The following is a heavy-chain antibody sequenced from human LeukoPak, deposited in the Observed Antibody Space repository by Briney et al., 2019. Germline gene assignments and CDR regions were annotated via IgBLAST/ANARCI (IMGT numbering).Heavy chain of an antibody. CDR3: AKMDTAMGTNYFDY. J-gene: IGHJ4*02. V-gene: IGHV3-23*01. Sequence: VGSLRLSCAASGFTFSSYAMSWVRQAPGKGLEWVSAISGSGGSTYYADSVKGRFTISRDNSKNTLYLQMNSLRAEDTAVYYCAKMDTAMGTNYFDYWGQGTLVTVSS. D-gene: IGHD5-18*01. CDR2: ISGSGGST. CDR1: GFTFSSYA.